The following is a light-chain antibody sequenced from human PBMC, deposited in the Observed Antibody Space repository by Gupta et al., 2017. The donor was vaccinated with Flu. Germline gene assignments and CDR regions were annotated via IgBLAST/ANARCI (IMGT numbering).Light chain of an antibody. V-gene: IGLV2-14*03. CDR3: RSYISSTTLYV. J-gene: IGLJ1*01. CDR2: DVT. Sequence: IAVGDSNYVSWYQQHPGKAPNLLIYDVTNRPSGVSDRFSGSKSGNAAFLTLSGLQADDAADYYCRSYISSTTLYVFGSGTKVTVL. CDR1: IAVGDSNY.